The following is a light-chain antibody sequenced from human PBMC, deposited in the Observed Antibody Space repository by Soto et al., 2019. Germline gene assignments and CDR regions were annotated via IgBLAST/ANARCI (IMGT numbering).Light chain of an antibody. CDR1: QSVSSN. CDR3: QPCNNLPRT. J-gene: IGKJ1*01. Sequence: EIVMTQSPATLSVSPGERATLSCRASQSVSSNLAWYQQKPGQAPRLLSYGASTRAPGIPARFSGSGSGTEFPLTVSSLESEDFAVYYGQPCNNLPRTFGQGTKVEIK. V-gene: IGKV3-15*01. CDR2: GAS.